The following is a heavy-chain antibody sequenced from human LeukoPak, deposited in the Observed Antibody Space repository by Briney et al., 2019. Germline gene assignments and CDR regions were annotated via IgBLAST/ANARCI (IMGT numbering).Heavy chain of an antibody. CDR3: AKREYSGSYYPRGAFDI. V-gene: IGHV3-23*01. CDR2: ISGSGGST. CDR1: GFTFSSYA. Sequence: GGSLRLSCAASGFTFSSYAMSWVRQAPGKGLEWVSAISGSGGSTYYADSVKGRFTISRDNSKNTLYLQMNSLRAEDTAVYYCAKREYSGSYYPRGAFDIWGQGTMVTVSS. D-gene: IGHD1-26*01. J-gene: IGHJ3*02.